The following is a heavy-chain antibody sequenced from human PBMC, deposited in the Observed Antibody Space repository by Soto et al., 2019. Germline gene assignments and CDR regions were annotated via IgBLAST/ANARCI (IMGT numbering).Heavy chain of an antibody. D-gene: IGHD3-22*01. CDR3: ARQIYDSDTGPNFQYYFDS. Sequence: GESLKISCKGSGYSFTSYWIGWVRQMPGKGLEWMGRIDPSDSQTYYSPSFRGHVTISVTKSITTVFLQWSSLRASDTAMYYCARQIYDSDTGPNFQYYFDSWGQGTPVTVSS. CDR1: GYSFTSYW. CDR2: IDPSDSQT. V-gene: IGHV5-10-1*01. J-gene: IGHJ4*02.